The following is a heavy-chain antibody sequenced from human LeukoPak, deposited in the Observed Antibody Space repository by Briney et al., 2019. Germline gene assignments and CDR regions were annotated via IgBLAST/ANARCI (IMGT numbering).Heavy chain of an antibody. J-gene: IGHJ4*02. CDR3: ARVIDYYDSSGYYY. Sequence: PSETLSLTCAVYGGSFSGYYWSWIRQPPGKGLEWIGEINHSGSTNYNPSLKSRVTISVDTSKNQFSLKLSSVTAADTAVYYCARVIDYYDSSGYYYWGQGTLVTVSP. V-gene: IGHV4-34*01. CDR1: GGSFSGYY. D-gene: IGHD3-22*01. CDR2: INHSGST.